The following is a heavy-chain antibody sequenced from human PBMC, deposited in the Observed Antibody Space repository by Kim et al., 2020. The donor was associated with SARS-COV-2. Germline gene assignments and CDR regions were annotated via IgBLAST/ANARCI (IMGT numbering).Heavy chain of an antibody. D-gene: IGHD1-26*01. J-gene: IGHJ4*02. CDR2: ISYDGSNK. CDR1: GFTFSSYG. V-gene: IGHV3-30*18. CDR3: AKRGELASRGSSYYFDY. Sequence: GGSLRLSCAASGFTFSSYGMHWVRQAPGKGLEWVAVISYDGSNKYYADSVKGRFTISRDNSKNTLYLQMNSLRAEDTAVYYCAKRGELASRGSSYYFDYWGQGTLVTVSS.